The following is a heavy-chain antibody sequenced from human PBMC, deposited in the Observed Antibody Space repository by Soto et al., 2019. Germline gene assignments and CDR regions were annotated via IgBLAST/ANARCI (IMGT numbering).Heavy chain of an antibody. Sequence: PSETLSLTCTVSCGSISSSSYYWGWIRQPPGKGLEWIGSIYYSGSTYYNPSLKSRVTISVDTSKNQFSLKLSSVTAADTAVYYCAREDVAAGTSNWFDPWGQGTLVTVSS. CDR3: AREDVAAGTSNWFDP. D-gene: IGHD6-13*01. CDR2: IYYSGST. J-gene: IGHJ5*02. CDR1: CGSISSSSYY. V-gene: IGHV4-39*02.